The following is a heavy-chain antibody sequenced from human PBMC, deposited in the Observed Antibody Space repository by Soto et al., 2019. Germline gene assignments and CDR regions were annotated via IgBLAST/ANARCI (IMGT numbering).Heavy chain of an antibody. V-gene: IGHV1-69*01. CDR2: IIPIFGTA. CDR3: ASEGYCSGGSCYSDYFDY. J-gene: IGHJ4*02. CDR1: GGTFSSYA. Sequence: QVQLVQSGAEVKKPGSSVKVSCKASGGTFSSYAISWVRQAPGQGLEWMGGIIPIFGTANYAQKFQGRVTITADESKSTAYMELSSLRSEDTAVYYCASEGYCSGGSCYSDYFDYWGQGTLVTVSS. D-gene: IGHD2-15*01.